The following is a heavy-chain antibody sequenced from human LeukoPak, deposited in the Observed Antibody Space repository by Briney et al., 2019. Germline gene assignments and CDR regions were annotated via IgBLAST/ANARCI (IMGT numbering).Heavy chain of an antibody. Sequence: GGSLRLSCAASGFTFSSYVMHWVRQAPGKGLEWVAIISYDGSNEYYADSVKGRFTISRDNSKNTLYLQMNSLRVEDTAVYYCAKGQWPVISGNWFDPWGQGTLVTVSS. D-gene: IGHD6-19*01. J-gene: IGHJ5*02. CDR1: GFTFSSYV. CDR2: ISYDGSNE. CDR3: AKGQWPVISGNWFDP. V-gene: IGHV3-30*04.